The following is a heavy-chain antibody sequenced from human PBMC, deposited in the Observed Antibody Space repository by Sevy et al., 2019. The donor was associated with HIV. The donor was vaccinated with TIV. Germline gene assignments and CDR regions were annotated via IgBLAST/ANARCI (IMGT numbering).Heavy chain of an antibody. CDR1: GFTFSSYG. CDR3: AKPAEYYDSSGYYGN. Sequence: GGSLRLSCAASGFTFSSYGMHWVRQTPGKGLEWVAVIWYDGSNKYYADSVKGRFTISRDNSKNTLYLQMNSLRAEDTAVYYCAKPAEYYDSSGYYGNWGQGTLVTVSS. D-gene: IGHD3-22*01. V-gene: IGHV3-33*06. CDR2: IWYDGSNK. J-gene: IGHJ4*02.